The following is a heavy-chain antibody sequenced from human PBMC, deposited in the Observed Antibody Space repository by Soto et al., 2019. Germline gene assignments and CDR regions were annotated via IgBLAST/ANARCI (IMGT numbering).Heavy chain of an antibody. D-gene: IGHD5-12*01. CDR1: GFTFSSYA. V-gene: IGHV3-23*01. CDR2: ISGSGGST. CDR3: AKDYYSGYVSNWFDP. J-gene: IGHJ5*02. Sequence: GGSLRLSCAASGFTFSSYAMSWVRQAPGKGLEWVSAISGSGGSTYYADSVKGRFTISRDNSKNTLYLQMNSLRAEDTAVYYCAKDYYSGYVSNWFDPWGQGTLVTVSS.